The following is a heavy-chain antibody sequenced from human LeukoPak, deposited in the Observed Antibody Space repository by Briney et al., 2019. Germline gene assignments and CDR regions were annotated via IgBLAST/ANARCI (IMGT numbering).Heavy chain of an antibody. D-gene: IGHD6-13*01. V-gene: IGHV1-2*06. CDR3: AAAPSSSWYGVY. CDR2: INPNSGGT. CDR1: GYTFTGCY. Sequence: GASVKVSCKASGYTFTGCYMHWVRQAPGQGLEWMGRINPNSGGTNYAQKFQGRVTMTRDTSISTAYMELSRLRSDDTAVYYCAAAPSSSWYGVYWGQGTLVTVSS. J-gene: IGHJ4*02.